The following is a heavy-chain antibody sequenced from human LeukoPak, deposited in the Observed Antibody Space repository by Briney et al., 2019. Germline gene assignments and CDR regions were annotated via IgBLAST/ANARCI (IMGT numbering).Heavy chain of an antibody. D-gene: IGHD2/OR15-2a*01. Sequence: EASVKVSCKASGYTFTSYYMHWVRQAPGQGLEWMGIINPSGGSTSYAQKFQGRVTMTRDTSTSTVYMELSSLRSEDTAVYYCASWGFGWLLSDENYYYYYMDVWGKGTTVTISS. J-gene: IGHJ6*03. V-gene: IGHV1-46*01. CDR3: ASWGFGWLLSDENYYYYYMDV. CDR1: GYTFTSYY. CDR2: INPSGGST.